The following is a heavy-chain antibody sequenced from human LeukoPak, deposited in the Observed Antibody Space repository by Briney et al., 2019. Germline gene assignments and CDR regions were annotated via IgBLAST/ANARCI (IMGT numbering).Heavy chain of an antibody. CDR1: GFTFSSYA. D-gene: IGHD2-21*02. CDR2: ISYDGSNK. Sequence: GGSLRLSCAASGFTFSSYAMHWVRQAPGKGLEWVAVISYDGSNKYYADSVKGRFTISRDNSKNTLYLQMNSLRAEDTAVYYCSLGGWLLAYYFDYWGQGTLVTVSS. J-gene: IGHJ4*02. V-gene: IGHV3-30-3*01. CDR3: SLGGWLLAYYFDY.